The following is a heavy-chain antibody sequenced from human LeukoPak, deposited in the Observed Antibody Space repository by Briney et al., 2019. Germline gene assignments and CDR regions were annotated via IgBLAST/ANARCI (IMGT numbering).Heavy chain of an antibody. J-gene: IGHJ4*02. CDR1: KFNFA. D-gene: IGHD6-6*01. Sequence: PGGSLRLSCAASKFNFAVSWVRQTADKRLEWVSAISGSGDATFYTDSVKGRFTISRDNSKNTLYLQMNNLRVEDTAVYYCAKGHFASSSFFDYWGQGTLVTASS. CDR2: ISGSGDAT. V-gene: IGHV3-23*01. CDR3: AKGHFASSSFFDY.